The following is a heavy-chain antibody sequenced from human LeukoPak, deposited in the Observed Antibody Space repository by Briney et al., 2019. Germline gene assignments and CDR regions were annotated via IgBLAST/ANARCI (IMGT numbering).Heavy chain of an antibody. Sequence: GASVKVSCKASGGTFSSYAISWVRQAPGQGLEWMGGIIPIFGTANYAQKFQGRVTIIADESTSTAYMELSSLRSEDTAVYYCAREGIVVVPAAINSPLYYFDYWGQGTLVTVSS. CDR3: AREGIVVVPAAINSPLYYFDY. CDR1: GGTFSSYA. CDR2: IIPIFGTA. J-gene: IGHJ4*02. D-gene: IGHD2-2*02. V-gene: IGHV1-69*01.